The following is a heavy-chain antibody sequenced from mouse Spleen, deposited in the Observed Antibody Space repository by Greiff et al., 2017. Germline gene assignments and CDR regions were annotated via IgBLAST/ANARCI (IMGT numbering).Heavy chain of an antibody. V-gene: IGHV5-12*01. CDR2: ISNGGGST. D-gene: IGHD2-5*01. J-gene: IGHJ2*01. CDR3: ARQDYSNYALGY. CDR1: GFTFSDYY. Sequence: EVQLVESGGGLVQPGGSLKLSCAASGFTFSDYYMYWVRQTPEKRLEWVAYISNGGGSTYYPDTVKGRFTISRDNAKNTLYLQMSRLKSEDTAMYYCARQDYSNYALGYWGQGTTLTVSS.